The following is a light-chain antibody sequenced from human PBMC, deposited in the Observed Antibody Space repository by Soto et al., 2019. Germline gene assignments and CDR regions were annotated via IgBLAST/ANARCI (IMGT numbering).Light chain of an antibody. CDR2: EVF. V-gene: IGLV2-14*01. Sequence: QSALTQPASVSGSPGQSITIPCTGTNSDVGAYNYVSWYQHHPGKAPKLMIYEVFIRPSGVSGRFSGSKSGSTASLTISGLLAEDEADYYCSSYTTTNTLYVFGTGTKLTVL. J-gene: IGLJ1*01. CDR1: NSDVGAYNY. CDR3: SSYTTTNTLYV.